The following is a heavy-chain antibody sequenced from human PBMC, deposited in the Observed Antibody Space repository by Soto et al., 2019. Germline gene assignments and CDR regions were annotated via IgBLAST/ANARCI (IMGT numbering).Heavy chain of an antibody. J-gene: IGHJ3*02. Sequence: EVKLVESGGDLVQPGRSLRLSCAASGFTFEDFAMHWVRQAPGKGLEWVSGISWNSGSIGYADPVKGRFTISRDNAKNDLYLEMNSLKTEDSALYYCAKTAPPYDSQGYYPFDIWGQGTLVSVSS. V-gene: IGHV3-9*01. D-gene: IGHD3-22*01. CDR3: AKTAPPYDSQGYYPFDI. CDR2: ISWNSGSI. CDR1: GFTFEDFA.